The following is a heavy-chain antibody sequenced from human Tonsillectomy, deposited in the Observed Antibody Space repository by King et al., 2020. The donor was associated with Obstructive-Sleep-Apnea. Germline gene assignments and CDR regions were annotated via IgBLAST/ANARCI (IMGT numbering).Heavy chain of an antibody. CDR3: ARINYYYGMDV. CDR1: GGSTSSYY. Sequence: MQLQESGPGLVKPSETLSLTCTVSGGSTSSYYWSWIRQPPGKGLEWIGYIYYSGNTNYNPSLKSRVTIFLDTSKNQFSLKLSSLTAADTAVYYCARINYYYGMDVWGQGTTVTVSS. J-gene: IGHJ6*02. CDR2: IYYSGNT. V-gene: IGHV4-59*01.